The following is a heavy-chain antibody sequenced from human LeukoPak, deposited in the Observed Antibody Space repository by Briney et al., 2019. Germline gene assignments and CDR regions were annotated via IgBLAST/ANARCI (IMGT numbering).Heavy chain of an antibody. D-gene: IGHD6-13*01. J-gene: IGHJ4*02. CDR1: GDSISTSSYY. V-gene: IGHV4-39*01. Sequence: SETLSLTCTVSGDSISTSSYYWGWIRQPPGKGLEWIGNIYYSGSTYYNPSLKSRVTISVDTSKNQCFLKLSSLTAADTAVYYCARLPRSSSWYTGFDYWGPGTLVTVSS. CDR3: ARLPRSSSWYTGFDY. CDR2: IYYSGST.